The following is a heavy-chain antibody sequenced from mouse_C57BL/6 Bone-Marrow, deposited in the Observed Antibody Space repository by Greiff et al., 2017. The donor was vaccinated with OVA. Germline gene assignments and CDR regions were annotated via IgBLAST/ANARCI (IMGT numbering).Heavy chain of an antibody. CDR3: AREDVLTGSPPYWYFDV. Sequence: VQLKQPGAELVKPGASVKLSCKASGYTFTSYWMHWVKQRPGRGLEWIGRIDPNSGGTKYNEKFKSKATLTVDKPSSTAYMQLSSLTSEDSAVYYCAREDVLTGSPPYWYFDVWGTGTTVTVSS. J-gene: IGHJ1*03. CDR2: IDPNSGGT. D-gene: IGHD4-1*01. V-gene: IGHV1-72*01. CDR1: GYTFTSYW.